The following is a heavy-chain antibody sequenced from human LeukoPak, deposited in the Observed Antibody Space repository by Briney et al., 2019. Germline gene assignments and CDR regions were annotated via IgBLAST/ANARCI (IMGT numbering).Heavy chain of an antibody. D-gene: IGHD6-13*01. CDR2: INAGNGNT. CDR1: GYTFTSYA. CDR3: ARDASSSWYPYYFDY. J-gene: IGHJ4*02. V-gene: IGHV1-3*01. Sequence: VASVTVSCKASGYTFTSYAMHWVRQAPGQRLEWMGWINAGNGNTKYSQKFQGRVTITRDTSASTAYMELSSLRSEDTAVYYCARDASSSWYPYYFDYWGQGTLVTVSS.